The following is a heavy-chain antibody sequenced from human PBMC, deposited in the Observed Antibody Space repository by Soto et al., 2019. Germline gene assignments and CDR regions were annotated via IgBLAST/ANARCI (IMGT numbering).Heavy chain of an antibody. CDR1: GGSFSGYY. J-gene: IGHJ4*02. D-gene: IGHD2-15*01. CDR2: INHSGST. CDR3: ARGRSGGSCYSVFTSCGLTFDY. V-gene: IGHV4-34*01. Sequence: TLSLTCAVSGGSFSGYYWSWIRQPPGKGLEWIGEINHSGSTNYNPSLKSRVTISVDTSKNQFSLKLSSVTAADTAVYYCARGRSGGSCYSVFTSCGLTFDYWGQGTLVTVSS.